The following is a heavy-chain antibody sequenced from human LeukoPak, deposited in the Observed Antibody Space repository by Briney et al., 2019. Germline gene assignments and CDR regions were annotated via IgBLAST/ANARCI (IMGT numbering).Heavy chain of an antibody. J-gene: IGHJ6*03. CDR3: AREHGDFDFWSGSNYYYYMDV. Sequence: PGGSLRLSCAASGFTFDDYGMGWVRQAPGKGLEWVSGINWNGGSTVYADSVKGRFTISRDNATNSLYLQMNSLRAEDTALYYCAREHGDFDFWSGSNYYYYMDVWGKGTTVTVSS. CDR2: INWNGGST. D-gene: IGHD3-3*01. CDR1: GFTFDDYG. V-gene: IGHV3-20*04.